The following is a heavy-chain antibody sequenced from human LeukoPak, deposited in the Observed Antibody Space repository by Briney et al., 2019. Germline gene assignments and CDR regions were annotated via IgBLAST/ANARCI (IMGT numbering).Heavy chain of an antibody. Sequence: SETLSLTCTVSGYSISSGYYWGWIRQPPGKGLEWIGSIYHSGSTYYNPSLKSRVTISVDTSKNQFSLKLSSVTAADTAVYYCARRRPMIVRFDPWGQGTLVTVSS. CDR3: ARRRPMIVRFDP. CDR2: IYHSGST. D-gene: IGHD3-22*01. V-gene: IGHV4-38-2*02. CDR1: GYSISSGYY. J-gene: IGHJ5*02.